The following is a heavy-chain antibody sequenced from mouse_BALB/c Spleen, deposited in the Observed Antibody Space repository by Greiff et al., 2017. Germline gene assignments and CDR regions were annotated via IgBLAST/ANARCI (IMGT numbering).Heavy chain of an antibody. V-gene: IGHV1-82*01. CDR3: ARVWVYYCGSYAMDY. D-gene: IGHD1-1*01. Sequence: QVQLQQSGPELVKPGASVKISCKASGYAFSSSWMNWVKQRPGQGLEWIGRIYPGDGDTNYNGKFKGKATLTADKSSSTAYMQLSSLTSVDSAVYFCARVWVYYCGSYAMDYWGQGTSVTVSS. CDR1: GYAFSSSW. CDR2: IYPGDGDT. J-gene: IGHJ4*01.